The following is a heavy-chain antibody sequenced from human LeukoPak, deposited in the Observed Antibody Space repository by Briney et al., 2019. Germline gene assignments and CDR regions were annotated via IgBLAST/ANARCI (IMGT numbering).Heavy chain of an antibody. CDR1: GGSISSSNW. CDR2: IYHSGST. Sequence: SGTLSLTCAVTGGSISSSNWWSWVRQPPGKGLDWIGEIYHSGSTNYNPSFKSRVTISVDKSKNQFSLKLSSVTAADTAVYYCARWYGANPRRNYFGHWRQGTLVTVSS. J-gene: IGHJ4*02. D-gene: IGHD4/OR15-4a*01. V-gene: IGHV4-4*02. CDR3: ARWYGANPRRNYFGH.